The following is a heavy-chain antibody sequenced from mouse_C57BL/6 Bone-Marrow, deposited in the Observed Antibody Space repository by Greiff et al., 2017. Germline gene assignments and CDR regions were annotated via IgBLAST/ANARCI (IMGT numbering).Heavy chain of an antibody. CDR1: GFTFSSYT. CDR3: ARRGGLWFAY. Sequence: EVKLMESGGGLVKPGGSLKLSCAASGFTFSSYTMSWVRQTPEKRLEWVATISGGGGNTYYPDSVKGRFTISRDNAKNTLYLQMSSLRSEDTALYYCARRGGLWFAYWGQGTLVTVSA. J-gene: IGHJ3*01. D-gene: IGHD2-2*01. V-gene: IGHV5-9*01. CDR2: ISGGGGNT.